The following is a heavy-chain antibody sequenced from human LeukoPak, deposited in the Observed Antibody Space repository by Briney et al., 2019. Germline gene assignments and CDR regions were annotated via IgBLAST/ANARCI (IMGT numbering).Heavy chain of an antibody. V-gene: IGHV4-4*07. J-gene: IGHJ4*02. D-gene: IGHD3-22*01. CDR2: IYTSGST. CDR3: ARDMPYYDSSGYRFDY. CDR1: GGSISSYY. Sequence: SETLSLTCTVSGGSISSYYWSWIRQPAGKGLEWIGRIYTSGSTNYNPSLKSRVTMSVDTSKNQFSLKLCSVTAADTAVYYCARDMPYYDSSGYRFDYWGQGTLVTVSS.